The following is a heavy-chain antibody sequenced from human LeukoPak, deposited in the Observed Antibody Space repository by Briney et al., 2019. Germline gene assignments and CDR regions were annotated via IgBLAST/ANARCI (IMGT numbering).Heavy chain of an antibody. CDR3: AKDRGGSSQLGDAFDV. J-gene: IGHJ3*01. D-gene: IGHD2-15*01. CDR2: ISSSSSTI. V-gene: IGHV3-48*04. CDR1: GFTFSSYS. Sequence: PGGSLRLSCAASGFTFSSYSMNWVRQAPGKGLEGISYISSSSSTIYYADSVKGRFTISRDNAKNSLYLQINSLRAEDTALYYCAKDRGGSSQLGDAFDVWGQGTMVSVSS.